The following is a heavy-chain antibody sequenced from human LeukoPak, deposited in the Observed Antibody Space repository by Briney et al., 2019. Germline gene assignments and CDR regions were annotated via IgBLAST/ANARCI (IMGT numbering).Heavy chain of an antibody. CDR3: AHRGQRWYLGG. CDR1: GFSLSTSGVG. D-gene: IGHD4-23*01. J-gene: IGHJ4*02. Sequence: SGPTLVKPTQTLTLTCTFSGFSLSTSGVGVGWIRQPPGKALEWLALIYWNDDKRLSPSLKSRLTITQDTSKNQVVLTMTNMDPVDTATCYCAHRGQRWYLGGWGQGTLVTVSS. V-gene: IGHV2-5*01. CDR2: IYWNDDK.